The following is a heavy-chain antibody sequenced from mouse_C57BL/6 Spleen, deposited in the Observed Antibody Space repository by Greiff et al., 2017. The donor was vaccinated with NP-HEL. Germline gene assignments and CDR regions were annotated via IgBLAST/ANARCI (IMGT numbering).Heavy chain of an antibody. J-gene: IGHJ4*01. CDR2: IRLKSDNYAT. Sequence: EVKVEESGGGLVQPGGSMKLSCVASGFTFSNYWMNWVRQSPEKGLEWVAQIRLKSDNYATHYAESVKGRFTISRDDSKSSVYPQMNNLRAEDTGIYYCTGPMDYWGQGTSVTVSS. CDR3: TGPMDY. V-gene: IGHV6-3*01. CDR1: GFTFSNYW.